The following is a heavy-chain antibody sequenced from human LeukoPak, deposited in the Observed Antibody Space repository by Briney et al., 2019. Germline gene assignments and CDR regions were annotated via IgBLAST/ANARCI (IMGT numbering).Heavy chain of an antibody. CDR2: ISGSGGDT. D-gene: IGHD1-26*01. V-gene: IGHV3-23*01. Sequence: GRSLRLSCAASGFTFSNFLMTWVRQAPGKGPEWVSAISGSGGDTYYADSVKGRFTISRDNSKNTLYLQMNSLRAEDTAVYYCAKKGATTGDFDYWGQGTLVTVSS. CDR1: GFTFSNFL. J-gene: IGHJ4*02. CDR3: AKKGATTGDFDY.